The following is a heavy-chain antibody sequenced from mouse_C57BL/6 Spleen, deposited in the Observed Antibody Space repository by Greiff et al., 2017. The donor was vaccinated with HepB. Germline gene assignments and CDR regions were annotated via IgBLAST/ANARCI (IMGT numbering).Heavy chain of an antibody. CDR2: SRNKANDYTT. D-gene: IGHD2-3*01. J-gene: IGHJ1*03. V-gene: IGHV7-1*01. CDR1: GFTFSDFY. CDR3: ARVYDGYYSWYFDV. Sequence: EVKVVESGGGLVQSGRSLRLSCATSGFTFSDFYMEWVRQAPGKGLEWIAASRNKANDYTTEYSASVKGRFIVSRDTSQSILYLQMNALRAEDTAIYYCARVYDGYYSWYFDVWGTGTTVTVSS.